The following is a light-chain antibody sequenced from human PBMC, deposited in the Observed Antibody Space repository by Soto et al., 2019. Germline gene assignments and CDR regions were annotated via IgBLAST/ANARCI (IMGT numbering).Light chain of an antibody. J-gene: IGLJ2*01. V-gene: IGLV2-14*01. Sequence: QTVVTQPASVSGSPGQSITISCTGTSSDIGQYNYVSWYQQHPGKAPKLMIYDVSNRPSGVPNRFSGSKSGNTASLTIAGLQAEDEADYYCTSYTSSATLEVGGGTKLTVL. CDR1: SSDIGQYNY. CDR3: TSYTSSATLE. CDR2: DVS.